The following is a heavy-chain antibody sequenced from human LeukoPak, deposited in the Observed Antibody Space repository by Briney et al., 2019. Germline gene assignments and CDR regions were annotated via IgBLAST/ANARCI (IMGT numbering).Heavy chain of an antibody. CDR2: INPNSGRT. J-gene: IGHJ5*02. Sequence: ASVKVSCKASGYSFTGYYMNWVRQAPGQGLEWMGWINPNSGRTNYAQNFQGGVTMTRDPSISTAYMELSGLTSNDTAVYYCARTREYSSSWYFPPFDPWGQGTLVTVSS. CDR1: GYSFTGYY. D-gene: IGHD6-13*01. CDR3: ARTREYSSSWYFPPFDP. V-gene: IGHV1-2*02.